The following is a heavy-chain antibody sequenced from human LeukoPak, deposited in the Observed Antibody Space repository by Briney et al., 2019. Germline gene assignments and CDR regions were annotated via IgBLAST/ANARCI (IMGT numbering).Heavy chain of an antibody. CDR3: ARRWRQRLPKGANWFDP. D-gene: IGHD6-19*01. CDR2: MNPNSGNT. Sequence: GASVKVSCKASGYTFTSYDINWVRQATGRGLEWMGWMNPNSGNTGYAQKFQGRVTMTRNTSISTAYMELSSLRSEDAAVYYCARRWRQRLPKGANWFDPWGQGTLVTVSS. J-gene: IGHJ5*02. V-gene: IGHV1-8*01. CDR1: GYTFTSYD.